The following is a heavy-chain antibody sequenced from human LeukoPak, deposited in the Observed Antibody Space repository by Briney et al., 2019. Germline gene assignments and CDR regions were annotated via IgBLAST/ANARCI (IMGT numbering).Heavy chain of an antibody. V-gene: IGHV3-66*01. CDR1: GFAVSSNY. Sequence: GGSLRLSCAASGFAVSSNYMSWVRQAPGKGLEWVSLIYSGGDTYYADSVKGRFTISRDKSKNTLYLQMNSLRAEDTAVYYCGRDLDDMGPWGQGTLVTVSS. D-gene: IGHD5-24*01. CDR2: IYSGGDT. CDR3: GRDLDDMGP. J-gene: IGHJ5*02.